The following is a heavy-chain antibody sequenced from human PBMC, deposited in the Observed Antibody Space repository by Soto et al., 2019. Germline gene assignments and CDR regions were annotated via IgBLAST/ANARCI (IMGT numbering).Heavy chain of an antibody. CDR2: INPDGGVT. V-gene: IGHV1-46*01. Sequence: QVQLVQSGAEVRKPGASVKLSCKSSGYTFTRYYMHWVRQAPGQGLEWMGIINPDGGVTTYGKKFQCRVTITGDTSTNTLYMELSSLRSDDTAVYYCARSLAVTAIDYWGQGTLVTVSA. J-gene: IGHJ4*02. CDR1: GYTFTRYY. D-gene: IGHD2-21*02. CDR3: ARSLAVTAIDY.